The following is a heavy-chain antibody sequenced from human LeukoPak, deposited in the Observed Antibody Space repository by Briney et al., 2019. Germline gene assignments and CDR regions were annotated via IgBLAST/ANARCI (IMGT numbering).Heavy chain of an antibody. V-gene: IGHV4-39*01. J-gene: IGHJ6*02. CDR3: ARSPWYSSSWYQGYYYGMDV. D-gene: IGHD6-13*01. CDR1: GGSISSSSYY. Sequence: ETSETLSLTCTVSGGSISSSSYYWGWIRQPPGKGLEWIGSIYYSGSTYYNPSLKSRVTISVDTSKNQFSLKLSSVTAADTAVYYCARSPWYSSSWYQGYYYGMDVWGQGTTVTVSS. CDR2: IYYSGST.